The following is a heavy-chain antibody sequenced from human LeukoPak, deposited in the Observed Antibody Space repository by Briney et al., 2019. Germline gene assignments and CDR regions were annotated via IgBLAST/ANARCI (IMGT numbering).Heavy chain of an antibody. V-gene: IGHV4-59*08. CDR3: ARPRRSGWYGAFDI. CDR1: GYSISSYY. J-gene: IGHJ3*02. Sequence: SETLSLTCTVSGYSISSYYWSWIRQPPGKALEWIGYIYYSGSSTYNASFKSRVTISLDTSKKQPPLNLISVTAADTAVYYCARPRRSGWYGAFDIWGQGTIVTVSA. CDR2: IYYSGSS. D-gene: IGHD6-19*01.